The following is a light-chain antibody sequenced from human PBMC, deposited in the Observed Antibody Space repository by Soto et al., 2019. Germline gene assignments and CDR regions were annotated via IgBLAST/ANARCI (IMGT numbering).Light chain of an antibody. Sequence: QSVLTQPASVSGSPGQSITISCTGTSSDVGGYNYVSWYQLHPGKAPKLMIHEVSERPSGVSNRFSGSKSGNTASLTISGLQAEDEADYYCASYASSVTYVFGRGTKVTVL. CDR3: ASYASSVTYV. CDR2: EVS. J-gene: IGLJ1*01. CDR1: SSDVGGYNY. V-gene: IGLV2-14*01.